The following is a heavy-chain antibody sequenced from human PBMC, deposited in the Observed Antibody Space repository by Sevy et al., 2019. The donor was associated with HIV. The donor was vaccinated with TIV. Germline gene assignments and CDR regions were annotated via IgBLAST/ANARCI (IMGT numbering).Heavy chain of an antibody. CDR3: ARLTNSGWYKIDY. V-gene: IGHV4-39*01. CDR2: VYNGGST. CDR1: GGSISGNTYY. D-gene: IGHD6-19*01. Sequence: SETLSLTCTVSGGSISGNTYYWGWVRQPPGKGLEWIGNVYNGGSTYYNPSLKSRITLWVDTSRNQFSLKLRSVTAADTAVYYCARLTNSGWYKIDYWGQGTLVTVSS. J-gene: IGHJ4*02.